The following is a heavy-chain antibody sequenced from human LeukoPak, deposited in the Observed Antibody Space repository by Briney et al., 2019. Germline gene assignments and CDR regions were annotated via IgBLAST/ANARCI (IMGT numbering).Heavy chain of an antibody. D-gene: IGHD3-22*01. CDR3: ARVSIWRSSGDWGAFDI. J-gene: IGHJ3*02. CDR1: GYTFTGYY. CDR2: INPNSDAT. Sequence: EASVKVSCKASGYTFTGYYMHWVRQAPGQGLEWIGWINPNSDATNYAQKFQGRVTMTRDTSISTAYMELSRLRSDDTAVYYCARVSIWRSSGDWGAFDIWGQGTMVTVSS. V-gene: IGHV1-2*02.